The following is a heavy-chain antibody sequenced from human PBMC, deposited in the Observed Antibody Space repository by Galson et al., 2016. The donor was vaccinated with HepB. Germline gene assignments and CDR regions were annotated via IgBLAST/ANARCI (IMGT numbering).Heavy chain of an antibody. CDR1: GASISGYY. D-gene: IGHD6-19*01. J-gene: IGHJ6*02. CDR2: IYYSGRT. Sequence: ETLSLTCTVSGASISGYYLSWIRQPPGKGLEWIGYIYYSGRTNYNPSLKSRVAISVDTSKNQFSLKLSSMTAADTAVYYCARDDSGGWYGFHYGMDVWGQGTTVTVSS. V-gene: IGHV4-59*01. CDR3: ARDDSGGWYGFHYGMDV.